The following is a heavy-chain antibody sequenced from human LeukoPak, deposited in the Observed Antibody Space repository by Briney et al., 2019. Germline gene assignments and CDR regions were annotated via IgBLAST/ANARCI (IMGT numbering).Heavy chain of an antibody. J-gene: IGHJ4*02. Sequence: SETLSLTCTVSGGSISSYYWSWIRQPPGKGLEWIGDIYYSGSTNYNPSLKSRVTISVDTSKNQFSLKLSSVTAADTAVYYCTRAPPGMTMMTDYWGQGTLVTVSS. CDR3: TRAPPGMTMMTDY. CDR1: GGSISSYY. CDR2: IYYSGST. V-gene: IGHV4-59*01. D-gene: IGHD3-22*01.